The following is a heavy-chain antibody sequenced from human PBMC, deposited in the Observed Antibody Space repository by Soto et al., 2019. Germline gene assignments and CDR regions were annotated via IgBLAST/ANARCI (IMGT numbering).Heavy chain of an antibody. CDR1: GYTFSKYD. D-gene: IGHD3-10*01. CDR3: AKVSRKGSAIDFDY. CDR2: VNPNNGDT. V-gene: IGHV1-8*01. Sequence: QVQLVQSGAELKKPGASVKVSCKASGYTFSKYDMNWVQQATGQGPEWIGWVNPNNGDTGYAYKFQGRVTLTTDISTTTAYMELTSLRSEDSAIYYCAKVSRKGSAIDFDYWGQGTLITVSS. J-gene: IGHJ4*02.